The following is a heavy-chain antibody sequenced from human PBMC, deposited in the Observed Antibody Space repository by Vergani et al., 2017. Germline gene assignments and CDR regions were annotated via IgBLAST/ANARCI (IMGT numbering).Heavy chain of an antibody. V-gene: IGHV4-38-2*01. CDR2: IYHSGST. J-gene: IGHJ2*01. D-gene: IGHD3-10*01. CDR3: ARPSSYNWFGEPPSWYFDL. Sequence: QLQLQESGSGLVKPSQTLSLTCAVSGGSISSGYYWGWIRQPPGKGLEWIGSIYHSGSTYYNPSLKSRVTISVDTSKNQFSLKLSSVTAADTAVYYCARPSSYNWFGEPPSWYFDLWGRGTLVTVSS. CDR1: GGSISSGYY.